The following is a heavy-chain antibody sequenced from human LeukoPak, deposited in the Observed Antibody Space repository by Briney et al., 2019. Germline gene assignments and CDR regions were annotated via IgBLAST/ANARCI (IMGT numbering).Heavy chain of an antibody. D-gene: IGHD6-6*01. J-gene: IGHJ4*02. Sequence: GGSLRLSCAASGFTFSSYAMHWVRQAPGKGLEWVAVISYDGSSKYYADSVKGRFTISRDNSKNTLYLQMNSLRAEDTAVYYCARDLSSSSFDYFDYWGQGTLVTVSS. V-gene: IGHV3-30-3*01. CDR3: ARDLSSSSFDYFDY. CDR1: GFTFSSYA. CDR2: ISYDGSSK.